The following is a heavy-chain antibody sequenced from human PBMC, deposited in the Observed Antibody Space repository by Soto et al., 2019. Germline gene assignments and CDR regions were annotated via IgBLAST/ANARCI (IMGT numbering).Heavy chain of an antibody. CDR1: GEYISNGYF. J-gene: IGHJ5*02. CDR2: IFYDAST. Sequence: PSETLSLTCDVSGEYISNGYFWAWIRQPPGKGLEWIGSIFYDASTYDNPSLKSRVTMSVDTSTNQFSLRLKSVTAAATAVYYCARLFGASWRFDPWGQGSLVTVSS. CDR3: ARLFGASWRFDP. V-gene: IGHV4-38-2*01. D-gene: IGHD1-26*01.